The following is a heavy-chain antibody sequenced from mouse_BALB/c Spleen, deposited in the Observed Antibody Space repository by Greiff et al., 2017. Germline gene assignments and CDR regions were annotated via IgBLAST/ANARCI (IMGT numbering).Heavy chain of an antibody. CDR3: ARSRAGYGSSFAY. CDR1: GYAFTNYL. CDR2: INPGSGGT. J-gene: IGHJ3*01. D-gene: IGHD1-1*01. Sequence: VQLVESGAELVRPGTSVKVSCKASGYAFTNYLIEWVKQRPGQGLEWIGVINPGSGGTNYNEKFKGKATLTADKSSSTAYMQLSSLTSDDSAVYFCARSRAGYGSSFAYWGQGTLVTVSA. V-gene: IGHV1-54*01.